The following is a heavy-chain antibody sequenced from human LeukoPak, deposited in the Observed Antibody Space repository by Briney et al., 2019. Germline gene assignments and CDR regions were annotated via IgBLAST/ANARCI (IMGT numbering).Heavy chain of an antibody. CDR3: ARGHEDLAVVVTAIEYSLH. CDR2: INPNSGGT. Sequence: ASVKVSCKTSGYSFSDYYMHWVRQAPGQGPEWMGWINPNSGGTNYAQRFQGRVTMTRDTSINTAYMELRNLRSDDTAVYYCARGHEDLAVVVTAIEYSLHWGQGTLVTVSS. V-gene: IGHV1-2*02. D-gene: IGHD2-21*02. J-gene: IGHJ1*01. CDR1: GYSFSDYY.